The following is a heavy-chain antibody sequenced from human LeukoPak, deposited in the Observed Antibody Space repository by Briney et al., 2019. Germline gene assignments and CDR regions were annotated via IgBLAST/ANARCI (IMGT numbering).Heavy chain of an antibody. CDR1: GYTFTGYY. D-gene: IGHD3-10*01. V-gene: IGHV1-2*02. CDR3: ARANGPGSYYPFDY. CDR2: INPNSGGT. Sequence: ASVKVSCKASGYTFTGYYMHWVRQAPGQGLEWMGWINPNSGGTNYAQKFQGRVTMTRDTSISTAYMELSRLRSDDTAVYYCARANGPGSYYPFDYWGQGTLVTVSS. J-gene: IGHJ4*02.